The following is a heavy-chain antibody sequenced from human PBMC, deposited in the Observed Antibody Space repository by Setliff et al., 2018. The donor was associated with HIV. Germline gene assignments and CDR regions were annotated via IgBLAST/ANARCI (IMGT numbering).Heavy chain of an antibody. D-gene: IGHD1-20*01. CDR1: GFTFRNYK. CDR3: ARDPGRYNGMDV. V-gene: IGHV3-21*04. J-gene: IGHJ6*02. CDR2: ISIGSGGAI. Sequence: GGSLRLSCAASGFTFRNYKFNWVRQAPGRGLEWVSSISIGSGGAIDYADSVQGRFTISRDNSKNTLYLQMNILRSEDTAVYYCARDPGRYNGMDVWGQGTTVTVSS.